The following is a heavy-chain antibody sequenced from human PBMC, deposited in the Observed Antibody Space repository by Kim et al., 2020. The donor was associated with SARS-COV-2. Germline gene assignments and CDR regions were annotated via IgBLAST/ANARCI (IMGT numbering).Heavy chain of an antibody. CDR3: TKGRVSWLQLGDAFYI. V-gene: IGHV3-23*01. J-gene: IGHJ3*02. CDR2: ISGNGAST. D-gene: IGHD4-4*01. CDR1: GFTFSNSA. Sequence: GGSLRLSCAVSGFTFSNSAMNWVRQAPGKGLEWVSGISGNGASTFYAESVKGRIAISRDNSKNTLYLHMSSLRAEDTAVYYCTKGRVSWLQLGDAFYIWGQGTVVIVSS.